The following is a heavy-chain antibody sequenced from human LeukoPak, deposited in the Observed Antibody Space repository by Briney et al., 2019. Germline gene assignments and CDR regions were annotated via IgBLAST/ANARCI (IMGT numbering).Heavy chain of an antibody. V-gene: IGHV3-30*02. CDR2: IRYDGSNK. CDR3: AKDPSLGIGYYFDY. Sequence: PGGSLRLSCAASGFTFSSYGMHWVRQAPGKGLEWVAFIRYDGSNKYYADSVKGRFTISRDNVKNTLYLQMNSLRAEDTAVYYCAKDPSLGIGYYFDYWGQGTLVTVSS. D-gene: IGHD7-27*01. CDR1: GFTFSSYG. J-gene: IGHJ4*02.